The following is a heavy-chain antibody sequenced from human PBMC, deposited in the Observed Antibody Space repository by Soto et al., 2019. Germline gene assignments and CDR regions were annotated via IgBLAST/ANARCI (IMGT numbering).Heavy chain of an antibody. J-gene: IGHJ4*02. D-gene: IGHD3-22*01. Sequence: PSETVSLTCAVSGYSITTGYYWGWVRRPPGKGLEWIGSVYHSGRTSYNPSLESRVTISVDTSKNQFSLRLSSVAAADTAVYYCARGVNYYDSSGFYPRDYWGQGILVTVSS. CDR1: GYSITTGYY. CDR2: VYHSGRT. CDR3: ARGVNYYDSSGFYPRDY. V-gene: IGHV4-38-2*01.